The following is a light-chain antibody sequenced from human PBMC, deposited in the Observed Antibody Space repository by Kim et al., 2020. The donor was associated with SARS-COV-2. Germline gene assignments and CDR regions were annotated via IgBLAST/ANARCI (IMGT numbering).Light chain of an antibody. V-gene: IGKV1-5*03. CDR1: QSISTW. CDR2: KAS. Sequence: AAVGDRITITYRASQSISTWVAWYQQKPGETPNLLIYKASSLESGVSSRFSGSGSETEFTLTINNLQPDDFATYYCLQYKTSSWTFGQGTKVDIK. CDR3: LQYKTSSWT. J-gene: IGKJ1*01.